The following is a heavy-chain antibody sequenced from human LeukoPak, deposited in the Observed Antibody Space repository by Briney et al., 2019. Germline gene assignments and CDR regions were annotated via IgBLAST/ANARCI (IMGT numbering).Heavy chain of an antibody. V-gene: IGHV4-39*07. J-gene: IGHJ4*02. Sequence: PSETLSLTCTVSGGSISSSSYYWGWIRQPPGKGLEWIGSIYYSGSTYYNPSLKSRVTISVDTSKNQFSLKLSSVTAADTAVYYCAREGQLRGYSYGYESYYFDYWGQGTLVTVSS. CDR3: AREGQLRGYSYGYESYYFDY. D-gene: IGHD5-18*01. CDR1: GGSISSSSYY. CDR2: IYYSGST.